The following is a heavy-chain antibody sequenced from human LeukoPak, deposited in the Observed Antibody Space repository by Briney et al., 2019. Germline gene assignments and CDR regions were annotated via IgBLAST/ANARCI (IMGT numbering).Heavy chain of an antibody. Sequence: PSQTLSLTCAVSGGSTSSGGYSWSWIRQPPGKGLEWIGYIYHSGSTYYNPSLKSRVTMSVDTSKNQFSLKLSAVTAADTAVYYCAREGIIGNRKLLPDYWGQGTLVTVSS. CDR2: IYHSGST. V-gene: IGHV4-30-2*01. J-gene: IGHJ4*02. CDR1: GGSTSSGGYS. CDR3: AREGIIGNRKLLPDY. D-gene: IGHD2-15*01.